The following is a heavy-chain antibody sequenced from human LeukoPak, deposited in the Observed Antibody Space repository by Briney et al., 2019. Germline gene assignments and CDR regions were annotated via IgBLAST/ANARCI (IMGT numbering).Heavy chain of an antibody. CDR2: IYTSGST. D-gene: IGHD5-18*01. Sequence: SETLSLTCTVSGGSISSYYWSWIRQPAGKGLEWIGRIYTSGSTNYNPSLKSRVTISVDTSKNQFSLKLSSVTAADTAVYYCARTSYSYGYYYYYYYMDVWGKGTTVTISS. J-gene: IGHJ6*03. V-gene: IGHV4-4*07. CDR1: GGSISSYY. CDR3: ARTSYSYGYYYYYYYMDV.